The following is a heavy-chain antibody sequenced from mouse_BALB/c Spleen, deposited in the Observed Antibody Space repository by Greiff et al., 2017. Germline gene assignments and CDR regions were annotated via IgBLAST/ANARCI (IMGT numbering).Heavy chain of an antibody. Sequence: VQLQQSGPELVKPGASVKLSCKASGYSFTGYFMNWVMQSYRKSLVWIGRINPYNGDTFYNQKFKGKATLTVDKSSSTAHMEFRSMATEDSAVYYCAREKAGNYAMDYWGQGTSVTVSS. J-gene: IGHJ4*01. CDR3: AREKAGNYAMDY. V-gene: IGHV1-20*02. CDR2: INPYNGDT. D-gene: IGHD4-1*01. CDR1: GYSFTGYF.